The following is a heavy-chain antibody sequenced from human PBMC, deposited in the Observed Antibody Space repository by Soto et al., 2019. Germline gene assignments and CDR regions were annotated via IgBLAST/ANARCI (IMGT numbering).Heavy chain of an antibody. Sequence: EVQLVESGGGLVQPGGSLRLSCAASGFTFSSYSMNWVRQAPGKGLEWVSYISSSSSTIYYADSVKGRFTISRDNAKNSLYLQMNSLRAEDTAVYSCARGTLYYYGMDVWGQGTTVTVSS. J-gene: IGHJ6*02. CDR2: ISSSSSTI. CDR3: ARGTLYYYGMDV. CDR1: GFTFSSYS. V-gene: IGHV3-48*01.